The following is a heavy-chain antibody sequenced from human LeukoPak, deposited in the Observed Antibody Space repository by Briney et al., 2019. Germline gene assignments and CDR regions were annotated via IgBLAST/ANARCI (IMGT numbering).Heavy chain of an antibody. D-gene: IGHD3-3*01. CDR1: GGSISSGSYY. V-gene: IGHV4-31*03. CDR2: IYYSGST. J-gene: IGHJ5*02. Sequence: SQTLSLTCTVSGGSISSGSYYWSWIRQHPGKGLEWIGYIYYSGSTYYNPSLKSRVTISVATSKNQFSLKLSSVTAADTAVYYCARDRDHYDFWSGYSDWFDPWGQGTLVTVSS. CDR3: ARDRDHYDFWSGYSDWFDP.